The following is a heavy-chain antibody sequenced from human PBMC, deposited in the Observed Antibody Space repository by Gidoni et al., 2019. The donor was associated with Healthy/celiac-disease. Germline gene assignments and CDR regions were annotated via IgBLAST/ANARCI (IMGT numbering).Heavy chain of an antibody. V-gene: IGHV4-39*01. CDR2: IYYSGST. J-gene: IGHJ3*02. D-gene: IGHD1-26*01. Sequence: QLQLQESGPGLVKPSETLSLTCTVSGGSISRSSYYWGWIRQPPGKGLEWIGSIYYSGSTYYNPSLKSRVTISVDTSKNQFSLKLSSVTAADTAVYYCARWPYIVGATNAFDIWGQETMVTVSS. CDR1: GGSISRSSYY. CDR3: ARWPYIVGATNAFDI.